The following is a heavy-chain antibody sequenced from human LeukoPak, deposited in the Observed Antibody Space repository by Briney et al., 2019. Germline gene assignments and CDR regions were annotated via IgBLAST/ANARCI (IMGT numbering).Heavy chain of an antibody. CDR1: GFTFSSYA. V-gene: IGHV3-23*01. D-gene: IGHD3-22*01. CDR2: ISGSGGST. CDR3: AQESHRDYYDSSGYDY. J-gene: IGHJ4*02. Sequence: GGSLRLSCAASGFTFSSYAMSWVRQAPGKGLEWVSGISGSGGSTYYADSVKGRFTISRDNSKNTLYLQVNSLRAEDTAVYYCAQESHRDYYDSSGYDYWGQGTLVTVSS.